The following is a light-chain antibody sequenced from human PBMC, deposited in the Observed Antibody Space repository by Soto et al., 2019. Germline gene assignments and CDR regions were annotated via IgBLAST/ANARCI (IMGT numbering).Light chain of an antibody. CDR1: QGISNY. CDR3: QKYNSAPLVT. V-gene: IGKV1-27*01. J-gene: IGKJ4*01. Sequence: DIQMTQSPSSLSASVGDRVTITCRASQGISNYLAWYQQRPGKVPKLLIYAASTLQSGVPSRFSGSGSGTDFTLTISSLQPEDVETYYCQKYNSAPLVTFGGGTKVEIK. CDR2: AAS.